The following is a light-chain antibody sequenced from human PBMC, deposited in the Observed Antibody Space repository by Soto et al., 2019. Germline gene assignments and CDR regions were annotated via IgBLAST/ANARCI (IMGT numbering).Light chain of an antibody. V-gene: IGKV1-17*01. CDR2: AAS. CDR3: QQYNRYSTWT. J-gene: IGKJ1*01. CDR1: RDIGSD. Sequence: QMTQSPSSQSASVGDRITITCRASRDIGSDLSWYQQKPGKAPTLLIYAASTLQSGVPSRFSGSGSGTEFTLTISSLQPDDFATYYCQQYNRYSTWTFGQGTKVDIK.